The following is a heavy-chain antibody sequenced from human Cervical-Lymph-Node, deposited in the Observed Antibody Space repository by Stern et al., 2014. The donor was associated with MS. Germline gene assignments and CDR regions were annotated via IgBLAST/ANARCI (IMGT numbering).Heavy chain of an antibody. CDR3: ARFYSSSSFADAFDI. J-gene: IGHJ3*02. CDR1: GFSLTTSGMC. D-gene: IGHD6-6*01. CDR2: IDWDDDK. Sequence: QVTLRKSGPALVKPTQTLTLTCTFSGFSLTTSGMCVSWIRQPPGKALEWLAFIDWDDDKSYNTSLKTRLTISKDTSKNQVVLTMTNMDPVDTATYYCARFYSSSSFADAFDIWGQGTMVTVSS. V-gene: IGHV2-70*01.